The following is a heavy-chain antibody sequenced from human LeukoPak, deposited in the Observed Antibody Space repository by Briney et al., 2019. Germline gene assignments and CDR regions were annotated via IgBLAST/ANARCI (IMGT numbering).Heavy chain of an antibody. V-gene: IGHV4-59*01. CDR1: GGSISSYY. J-gene: IGHJ4*02. CDR3: ARGGSGYSRFDY. Sequence: SETLSLTCTVSGGSISSYYWSWIRQPPGKGLEWIGYIYYSGSTNYNPSLKSRVTISVDTSKNQFSLKLSSVTAADTAVYYCARGGSGYSRFDYWGQGTLVTVSS. D-gene: IGHD3-22*01. CDR2: IYYSGST.